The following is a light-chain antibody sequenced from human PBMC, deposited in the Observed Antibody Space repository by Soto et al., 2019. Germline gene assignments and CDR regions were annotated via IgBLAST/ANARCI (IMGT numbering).Light chain of an antibody. CDR2: EGS. CDR3: CSFAGSSTPVV. V-gene: IGLV2-23*01. J-gene: IGLJ2*01. CDR1: SSDIGSYNL. Sequence: QSVLTQPASVSGSPGQSITISCTGTSSDIGSYNLVSWYQQHPGKAPKLMIYEGSKRPSGVSNRFSGSKSGNTASLTISGLQADDEGDYYCCSFAGSSTPVVFGGGTQLTVL.